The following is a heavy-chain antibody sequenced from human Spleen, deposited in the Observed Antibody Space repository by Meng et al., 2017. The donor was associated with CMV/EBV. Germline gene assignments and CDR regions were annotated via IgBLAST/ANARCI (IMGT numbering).Heavy chain of an antibody. CDR2: ISSSSSYI. D-gene: IGHD1-26*01. J-gene: IGHJ4*02. Sequence: GESLKISCAASGFTVSSNYMSWVRQAPGKGLEWVSSISSSSSYIYYADSVKGRFTISRDNSKNTLYLQMNSLRAEDTALYYCGQGLELLAWGQGTLVTVSS. V-gene: IGHV3-21*04. CDR1: GFTVSSNY. CDR3: GQGLELLA.